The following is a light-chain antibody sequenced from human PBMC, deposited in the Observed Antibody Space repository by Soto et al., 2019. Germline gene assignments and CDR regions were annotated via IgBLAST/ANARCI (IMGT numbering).Light chain of an antibody. CDR3: QQDKTCPLT. J-gene: IGKJ4*01. V-gene: IGKV1-9*01. CDR2: AAS. Sequence: DIQLTQSPSFLSASVGDRVTITCRASQDISSHLAWYQQKPGKAPKLLLYAASTLQSGVPSWFGGSGSGTEFTPTITSLLPEDFATDYGQQDKTCPLTFGGGTKVEIK. CDR1: QDISSH.